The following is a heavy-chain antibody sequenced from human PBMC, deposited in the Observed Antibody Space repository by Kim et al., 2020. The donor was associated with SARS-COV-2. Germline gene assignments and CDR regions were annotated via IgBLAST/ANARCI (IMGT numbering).Heavy chain of an antibody. CDR1: GGSFSGYY. D-gene: IGHD3-10*01. V-gene: IGHV4-34*01. CDR2: INHSGST. J-gene: IGHJ4*02. Sequence: SETLSLTCAVYGGSFSGYYWSWIRQPPGKGLEWIGEINHSGSTNYNPSLKSRVTISVDTSKNQFSLKLSSVTAADTAVYYCARGPPSVPPGSGSYYDYWGQGTLVTVSS. CDR3: ARGPPSVPPGSGSYYDY.